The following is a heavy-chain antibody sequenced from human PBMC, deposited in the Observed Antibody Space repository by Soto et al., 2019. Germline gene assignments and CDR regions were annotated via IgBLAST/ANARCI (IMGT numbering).Heavy chain of an antibody. CDR2: MNPNSGNT. V-gene: IGHV1-8*01. Sequence: ASVQVSCKASGYTFPSYDINRVRQATGQGLEWLGWMNPNSGNTGYAQKFQGRVTMTRNTSISTAYMELSSLRSEDTAVYYCARWYSSGWYFLPRSGMWFDPWGQGTLVTVS. CDR1: GYTFPSYD. D-gene: IGHD6-19*01. J-gene: IGHJ5*02. CDR3: ARWYSSGWYFLPRSGMWFDP.